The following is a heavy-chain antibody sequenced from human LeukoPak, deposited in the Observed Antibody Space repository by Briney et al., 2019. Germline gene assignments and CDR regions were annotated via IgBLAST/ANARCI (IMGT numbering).Heavy chain of an antibody. CDR2: ISSSSSYI. V-gene: IGHV3-21*01. Sequence: GGSLRLSCAASGFTFSSYSMNWVRQAPGKGLEWVSSISSSSSYIYYADSVKGRFTISRDNAKNSLYLQMNSLRAEDTAVYYCAGERGIVRPSDYWGQGTLVTVSS. CDR1: GFTFSSYS. CDR3: AGERGIVRPSDY. J-gene: IGHJ4*02. D-gene: IGHD2/OR15-2a*01.